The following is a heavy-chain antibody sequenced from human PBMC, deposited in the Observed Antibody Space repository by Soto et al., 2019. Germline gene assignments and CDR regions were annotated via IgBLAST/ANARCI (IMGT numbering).Heavy chain of an antibody. D-gene: IGHD6-19*01. CDR2: ISAYNGNT. CDR1: GYTFTSYG. Sequence: ASVKVSCKASGYTFTSYGISWVRQAPGQGLEWMGWISAYNGNTNYAQKLQGRVTMTTDTSTSTAYMELRSLRSDDTAVYYCARDFLAEAYSSGRYDDYWGQGTLVTVSS. V-gene: IGHV1-18*01. CDR3: ARDFLAEAYSSGRYDDY. J-gene: IGHJ4*02.